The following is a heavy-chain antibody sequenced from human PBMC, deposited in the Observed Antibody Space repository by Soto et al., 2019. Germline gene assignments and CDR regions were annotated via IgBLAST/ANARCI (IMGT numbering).Heavy chain of an antibody. Sequence: GASVKVSCKASGGTLSSYVISWVRQAPGQGLEWMGGIIPIFGTTTYGEKFQGRVTITADESTSTTYMELSSLKSEDTAVYYCARDTPKACSGETCYYSWGQGTPVTVSS. D-gene: IGHD2-15*01. CDR1: GGTLSSYV. CDR2: IIPIFGTT. J-gene: IGHJ4*02. CDR3: ARDTPKACSGETCYYS. V-gene: IGHV1-69*13.